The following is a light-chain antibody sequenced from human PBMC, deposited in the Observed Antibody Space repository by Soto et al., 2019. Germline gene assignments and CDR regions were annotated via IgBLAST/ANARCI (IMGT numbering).Light chain of an antibody. CDR3: SSYGGNNNFV. CDR1: SSDVGGYDY. CDR2: EVS. J-gene: IGLJ2*01. V-gene: IGLV2-8*01. Sequence: QSALTQPPSASGSPGQSVTISCTGTSSDVGGYDYVSWYQQHPGKAPKFMIYEVSKRPSGVPDRFSGSKSGNTASLTVSGLQAEDEADYYCSSYGGNNNFVFGGGTKLTVL.